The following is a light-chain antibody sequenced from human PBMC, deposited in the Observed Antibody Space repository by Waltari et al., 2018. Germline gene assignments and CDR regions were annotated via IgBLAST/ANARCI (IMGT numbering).Light chain of an antibody. J-gene: IGKJ1*01. CDR1: QSLVHSDGKTY. Sequence: DVVMTQSPLSLSVTLGQPASISCKSSQSLVHSDGKTYLTWYQQRPGQSPRHLLYKVSTRDSGVPYRFSGSGSGTDFTLKISRVEAEDVGVYYCMQGTHWPPWTFGQGTKVEIK. V-gene: IGKV2-30*02. CDR2: KVS. CDR3: MQGTHWPPWT.